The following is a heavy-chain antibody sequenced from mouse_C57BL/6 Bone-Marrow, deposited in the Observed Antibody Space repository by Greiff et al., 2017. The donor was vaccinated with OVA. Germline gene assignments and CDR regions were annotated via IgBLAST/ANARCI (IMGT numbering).Heavy chain of an antibody. D-gene: IGHD1-1*01. CDR2: SRNKANDYTT. CDR3: ARDGDYYGSSPYWYFDV. V-gene: IGHV7-1*01. CDR1: GFTFSDFY. Sequence: EVNVVESGGGLVQSGRSLRLSCATSGFTFSDFYMEWVRQAPGKGLEWIAASRNKANDYTTEYSASVKGRFIVSRDTSQSILYLQMNALRAEDTAIYYCARDGDYYGSSPYWYFDVWGTGTTVTVSS. J-gene: IGHJ1*03.